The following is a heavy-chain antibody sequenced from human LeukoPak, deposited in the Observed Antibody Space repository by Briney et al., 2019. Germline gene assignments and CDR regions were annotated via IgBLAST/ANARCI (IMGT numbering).Heavy chain of an antibody. Sequence: SETLSPTCTVSGGSISSSSYYWGWIRQPPGKGLEWIVSIYYSGSTYYNPSLKSRVTISVDTSKNQYSLKLSSVTAADTAVYYCARHGARPQLVPVDYWGQGTLVTVSS. CDR3: ARHGARPQLVPVDY. D-gene: IGHD6-13*01. J-gene: IGHJ4*02. CDR2: IYYSGST. CDR1: GGSISSSSYY. V-gene: IGHV4-39*01.